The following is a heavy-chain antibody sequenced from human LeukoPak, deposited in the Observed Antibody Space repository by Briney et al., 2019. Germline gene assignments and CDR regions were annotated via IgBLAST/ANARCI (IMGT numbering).Heavy chain of an antibody. CDR2: IYPGDSDT. Sequence: GESLKISCKGPGYSFTSYWIGWVRKMPGKGLEWMGIIYPGDSDTRCSPSFQGQVTISADKSISTAYLRWSTLKASDTAMYYCASSSSIERHSSSWYYFDYWGQGTLVTVSS. CDR3: ASSSSIERHSSSWYYFDY. J-gene: IGHJ4*02. CDR1: GYSFTSYW. D-gene: IGHD6-13*01. V-gene: IGHV5-51*01.